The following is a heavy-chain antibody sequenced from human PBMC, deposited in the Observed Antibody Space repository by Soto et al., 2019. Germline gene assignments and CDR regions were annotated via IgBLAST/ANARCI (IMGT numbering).Heavy chain of an antibody. CDR3: ARGYCSGGNCYSGMDV. CDR1: GGTFSTHA. J-gene: IGHJ6*02. V-gene: IGHV1-69*13. D-gene: IGHD2-15*01. Sequence: SVKVSCKASGGTFSTHAIIWVRQAPGHGLEWMGGIIPISGTTYYTQKFQGRVTITVDEPTSTAFMELSSLKSEDTAVFYCARGYCSGGNCYSGMDVWGQGTMVTVSS. CDR2: IIPISGTT.